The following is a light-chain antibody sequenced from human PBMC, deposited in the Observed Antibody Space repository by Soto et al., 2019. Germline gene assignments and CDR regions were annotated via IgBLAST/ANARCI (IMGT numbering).Light chain of an antibody. CDR2: GAS. Sequence: EIVLTQSADTLSVSPGERATLSCRASQTVGSNLAWYQQKPGQAPRLLIYGASTRASDTPARFSGSGSVTEFALTISSLKSEDFAVYYCQQYNNWPITFGQRTRLEV. CDR1: QTVGSN. J-gene: IGKJ5*01. CDR3: QQYNNWPIT. V-gene: IGKV3D-15*01.